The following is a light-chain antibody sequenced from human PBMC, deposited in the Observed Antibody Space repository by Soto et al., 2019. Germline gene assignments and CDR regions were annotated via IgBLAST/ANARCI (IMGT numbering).Light chain of an antibody. J-gene: IGKJ4*01. CDR1: QSLSYSDGNIY. V-gene: IGKV2-30*01. Sequence: DVVMTQSPLSLPVTLGQPASISCWSSQSLSYSDGNIYLNWFHQRPGQSPRRLIYKVFNRDSGVPDRFSGSGSGTDFTLKISRVEAEDVGIYYCMQGTHRPSTFGGGTKVESK. CDR3: MQGTHRPST. CDR2: KVF.